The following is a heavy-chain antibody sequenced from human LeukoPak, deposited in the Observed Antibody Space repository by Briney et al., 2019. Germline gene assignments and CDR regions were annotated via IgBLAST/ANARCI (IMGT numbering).Heavy chain of an antibody. Sequence: PGGSLRLSCAASGFTFSSYSMNWVRQAPGKGLEWVSSISSSSSYIYYADSVKGRFTISRDNAKNSLYLQMNSLRAEDTAVYYCARHSSSSAGFDYWGQGTLVTVSS. CDR2: ISSSSSYI. J-gene: IGHJ4*02. CDR3: ARHSSSSAGFDY. D-gene: IGHD6-6*01. CDR1: GFTFSSYS. V-gene: IGHV3-21*01.